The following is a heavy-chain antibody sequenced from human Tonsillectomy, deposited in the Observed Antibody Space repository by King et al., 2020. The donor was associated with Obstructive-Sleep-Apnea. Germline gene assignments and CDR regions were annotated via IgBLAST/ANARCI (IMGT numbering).Heavy chain of an antibody. CDR1: GYTFTSYY. Sequence: LQLVQSGAEVKKPGASVKVSCKASGYTFTSYYMHWVRQAPGQGLEWMGIINPSGGSTSYAQKFQGRVTMTRDTSTSTVYMELSSLRSEDTAVYYCARRDSVVVPTGVGAFDIWGQGTMVTVSS. CDR2: INPSGGST. J-gene: IGHJ3*02. CDR3: ARRDSVVVPTGVGAFDI. V-gene: IGHV1-46*01. D-gene: IGHD2-2*01.